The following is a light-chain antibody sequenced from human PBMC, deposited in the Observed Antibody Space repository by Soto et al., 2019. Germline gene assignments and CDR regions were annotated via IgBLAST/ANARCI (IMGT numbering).Light chain of an antibody. CDR2: GNT. CDR3: QSYDSSLSGYV. CDR1: SSNIGASYD. Sequence: QSVLTQPPSVSGAPGQRVTISCIGSSSNIGASYDVQWYQQLPGTAPKLLIYGNTNRPSGVPDRFSGSKSGTSASLAITGLQAEDDADYYCQSYDSSLSGYVFGTGTKVTVL. V-gene: IGLV1-40*01. J-gene: IGLJ1*01.